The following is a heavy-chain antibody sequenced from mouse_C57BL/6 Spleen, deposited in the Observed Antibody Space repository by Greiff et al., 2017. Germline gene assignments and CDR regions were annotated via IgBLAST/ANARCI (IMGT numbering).Heavy chain of an antibody. Sequence: VKVVESGPELVKPGASVKISCKASGYAFSSSWMNWVKQRPGKGLEWIGRIYPGDGDTNYNGKFKGKATLTADKSSSTAYMQLSSLTSEDSAVYFCARWGDDGYPLDYWGQGTTLTVSS. V-gene: IGHV1-82*01. J-gene: IGHJ2*01. D-gene: IGHD2-3*01. CDR3: ARWGDDGYPLDY. CDR1: GYAFSSSW. CDR2: IYPGDGDT.